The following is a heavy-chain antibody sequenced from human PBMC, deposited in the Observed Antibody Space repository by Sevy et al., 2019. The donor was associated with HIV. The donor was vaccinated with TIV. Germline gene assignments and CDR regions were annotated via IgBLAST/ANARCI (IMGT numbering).Heavy chain of an antibody. Sequence: GGSLRLSCVASAFTFSTYGMHWVRQAPGKGLEWVSVISFDGSHKYYADSVKGRCTVSRDNSKNNLNLQMISLRAEETAVYYCARDLRPHLLYSDFWSGYSGMDVWGQGTTVTVSS. CDR1: AFTFSTYG. CDR3: ARDLRPHLLYSDFWSGYSGMDV. CDR2: ISFDGSHK. V-gene: IGHV3-30*03. D-gene: IGHD3-3*01. J-gene: IGHJ6*02.